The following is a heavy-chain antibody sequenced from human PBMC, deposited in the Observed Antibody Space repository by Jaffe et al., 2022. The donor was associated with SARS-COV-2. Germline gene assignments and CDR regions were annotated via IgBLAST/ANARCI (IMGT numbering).Heavy chain of an antibody. V-gene: IGHV3-23*04. J-gene: IGHJ4*02. Sequence: EVQLVESGGGLVQSGQSLRLSCAASGFTFSSYAMSWVRQAPGKGLEWVSGISAAGDSVFDADSAKGRFTISRDNSLDTLYLQMNGLRVEDTAIYYCTKNIFSLPAGRGGVFDSWGQGTLVTVSS. CDR2: ISAAGDSV. CDR1: GFTFSSYA. D-gene: IGHD3-10*01. CDR3: TKNIFSLPAGRGGVFDS.